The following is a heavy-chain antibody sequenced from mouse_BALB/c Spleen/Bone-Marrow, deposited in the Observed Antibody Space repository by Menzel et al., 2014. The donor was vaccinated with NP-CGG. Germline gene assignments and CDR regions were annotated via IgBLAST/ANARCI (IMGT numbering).Heavy chain of an antibody. J-gene: IGHJ2*01. CDR3: ASTAGTQYYYFAY. CDR2: ISSYSGNT. V-gene: IGHV1-67*01. Sequence: QVQLQQPGPELVRPGVSVKISCKGFGYTFTGYAIHWVKQSHAKTLEWIGVISSYSGNTNYNQKFKGRATMTVDKSSSTAYTELARLTSEDSAIYYCASTAGTQYYYFAYRGQGTTLTVSS. D-gene: IGHD1-2*01. CDR1: GYTFTGYA.